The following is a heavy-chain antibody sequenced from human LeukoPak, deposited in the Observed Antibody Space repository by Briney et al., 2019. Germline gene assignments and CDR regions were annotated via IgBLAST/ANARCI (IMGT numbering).Heavy chain of an antibody. V-gene: IGHV3-30*14. Sequence: GGSLRLSCAASGFTFSSYAMHWVRQAPGKGLEWVAVISYDGSNKYYADSVKGRFTISRDNSKNTLYLQMNSLRAEDTAVYYCAREVIAAAAYYYGMDVWGQGTTVTVSS. J-gene: IGHJ6*02. D-gene: IGHD6-13*01. CDR3: AREVIAAAAYYYGMDV. CDR1: GFTFSSYA. CDR2: ISYDGSNK.